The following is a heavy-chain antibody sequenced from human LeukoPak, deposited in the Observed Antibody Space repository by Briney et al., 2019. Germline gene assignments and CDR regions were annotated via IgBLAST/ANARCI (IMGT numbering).Heavy chain of an antibody. Sequence: ASVKVSCKASGYNFTTFDMNWVRQATGQGLEWMGWMNRNSGNTGYAQKFQGRVTLTMDTSTTTAYMEVSSLTSEDTAVYYCARAYCSGPTCQHGELNFDYWGQGTLVAVSS. V-gene: IGHV1-8*03. D-gene: IGHD2-15*01. CDR2: MNRNSGNT. J-gene: IGHJ4*02. CDR1: GYNFTTFD. CDR3: ARAYCSGPTCQHGELNFDY.